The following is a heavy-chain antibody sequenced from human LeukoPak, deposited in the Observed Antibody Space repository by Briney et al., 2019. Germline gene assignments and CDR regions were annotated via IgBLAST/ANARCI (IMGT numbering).Heavy chain of an antibody. V-gene: IGHV4-34*01. CDR3: ARVLIGMDV. CDR1: GGSFSGYY. CDR2: INHSGST. J-gene: IGHJ6*02. Sequence: SETLSLTCAVYGGSFSGYYWSWIRQPPGKGLEWIGEINHSGSTNYNPSLKSRVTISVDTSKNQFSLKLSSVTAADTAVYYCARVLIGMDVWGQGTTVTVSS.